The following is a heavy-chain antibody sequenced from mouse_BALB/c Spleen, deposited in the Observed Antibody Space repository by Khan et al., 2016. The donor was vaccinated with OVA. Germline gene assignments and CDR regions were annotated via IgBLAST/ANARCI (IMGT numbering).Heavy chain of an antibody. CDR2: IRYDGNS. J-gene: IGHJ3*01. CDR1: GYSITSGYF. Sequence: EVQLQESGPGLVKPSQSLSLTCSVTGYSITSGYFGNWIRQFPGNKLEWMGYIRYDGNSNYNPSLKNRISITRDTSKNQFFLTFNSVTLEDTSTYYCARVVSSVPAWFAYWGQGTLVTVSA. D-gene: IGHD3-1*01. CDR3: ARVVSSVPAWFAY. V-gene: IGHV3-6*02.